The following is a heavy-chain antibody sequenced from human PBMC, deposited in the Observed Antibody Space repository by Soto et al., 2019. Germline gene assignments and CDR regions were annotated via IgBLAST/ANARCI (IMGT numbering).Heavy chain of an antibody. J-gene: IGHJ5*02. V-gene: IGHV4-4*02. Sequence: PSETRSLTCGVSGGTVASSHWWSWVRQSPGRGLEWIGNVYHTGDTNFNPSLQSRVTFSVDKSNNQFSLRLTSVTAADTAVYFCAREIVTAGGNNYFDPWGPGTLVTVPQ. D-gene: IGHD2-21*02. CDR2: VYHTGDT. CDR1: GGTVASSHW. CDR3: AREIVTAGGNNYFDP.